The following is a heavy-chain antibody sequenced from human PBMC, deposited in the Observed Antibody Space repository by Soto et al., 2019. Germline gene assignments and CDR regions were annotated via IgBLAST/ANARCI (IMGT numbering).Heavy chain of an antibody. D-gene: IGHD5-12*01. V-gene: IGHV3-48*01. CDR1: GFTFSSYS. CDR2: ISSSSSTI. CDR3: ASPETIVATGFYNAFDI. Sequence: GGSLRLSCAASGFTFSSYSMNWVRQAPGKGLEWVSYISSSSSTIYYADSVKGRFTISRDNAKNSLYLQMNSLRAEDTAVYYCASPETIVATGFYNAFDIWGQGTMVT. J-gene: IGHJ3*02.